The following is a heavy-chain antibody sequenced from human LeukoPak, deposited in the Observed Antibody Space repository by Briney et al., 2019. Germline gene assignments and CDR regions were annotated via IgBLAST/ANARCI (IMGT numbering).Heavy chain of an antibody. V-gene: IGHV3-23*01. D-gene: IGHD3-3*01. CDR3: AKDEVFGVVIPHNWFDP. CDR1: GFTFSSCA. Sequence: GGSLRLSCAASGFTFSSCAMSWVRQAPGKGLEWVSAISGSGGSTYYADSVKGRFTISRDNSKNTLYLQMNSLRAEDTAVYYCAKDEVFGVVIPHNWFDPWGQGTLVTVSS. CDR2: ISGSGGST. J-gene: IGHJ5*02.